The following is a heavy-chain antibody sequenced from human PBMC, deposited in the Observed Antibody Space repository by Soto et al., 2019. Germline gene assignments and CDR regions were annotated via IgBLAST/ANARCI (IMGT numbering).Heavy chain of an antibody. J-gene: IGHJ6*02. CDR1: GFTFSSYA. CDR2: ISGSGGST. D-gene: IGHD2-2*01. V-gene: IGHV3-23*01. CDR3: ALSSTSSQNDYYGMDV. Sequence: GGSLRLSCAASGFTFSSYAMSWVRQAPGKGLEWVSAISGSGGSTYYADSVKGRFTISRDNSKNTLYLQMNSLRAEDTAVYYCALSSTSSQNDYYGMDVWGQGTTVTVS.